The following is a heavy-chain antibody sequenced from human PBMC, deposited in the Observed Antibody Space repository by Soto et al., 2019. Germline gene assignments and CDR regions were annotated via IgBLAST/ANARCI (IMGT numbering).Heavy chain of an antibody. V-gene: IGHV4-4*02. J-gene: IGHJ4*02. D-gene: IGHD1-26*01. CDR2: IYHSGRT. Sequence: QVQLQESGPGVVKPSGPLSLTCAVSGGSFSSGYWWSWVRLPPGKGLELIGEIYHSGRTNYNQSLKSRVTITLDKSKNQLSLILNSVTYSDTAVYYCARDRPSYGRNFDYWGQGTLVTVSS. CDR3: ARDRPSYGRNFDY. CDR1: GGSFSSGYW.